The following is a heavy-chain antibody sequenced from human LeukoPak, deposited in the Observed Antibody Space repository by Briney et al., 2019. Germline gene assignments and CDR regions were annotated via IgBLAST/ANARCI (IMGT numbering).Heavy chain of an antibody. Sequence: WASVKVSCKASGYTFTSYGISWVRQAPGQGLEWMGWISAYNGNTNYAQKLQGRVTMTTDTSTSTAYMELRSLRSDDTAVYYCARDVPQWLLHGKVFDYWGQGTLVTVSS. D-gene: IGHD6-19*01. CDR2: ISAYNGNT. CDR1: GYTFTSYG. CDR3: ARDVPQWLLHGKVFDY. V-gene: IGHV1-18*04. J-gene: IGHJ4*02.